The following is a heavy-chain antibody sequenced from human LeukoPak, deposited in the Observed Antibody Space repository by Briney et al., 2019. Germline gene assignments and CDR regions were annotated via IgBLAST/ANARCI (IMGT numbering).Heavy chain of an antibody. Sequence: GGSLRLSCAASGFTVSDSYMDWVRQAPGKGLEWVSTITVNGGDTNYADSVKGRFTISRDNSKNTLYLQMNTLRAEDTAVYYCAMLASQYLTSWFDYWGQGTLVTVSS. CDR3: AMLASQYLTSWFDY. J-gene: IGHJ4*02. CDR2: ITVNGGDT. V-gene: IGHV3-23*01. CDR1: GFTVSDSY. D-gene: IGHD4-11*01.